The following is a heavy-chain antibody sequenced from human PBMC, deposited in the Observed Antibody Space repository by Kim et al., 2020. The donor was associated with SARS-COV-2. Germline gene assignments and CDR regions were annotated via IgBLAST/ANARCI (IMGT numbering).Heavy chain of an antibody. V-gene: IGHV1-3*01. Sequence: ASVKVSCKASGYTFTSYAMHWVRQAPGQRLEWMGWINAGNGNTKYSQKFQGRVTITRDTSASTAYMELSSLRSEDTAVYYCAIFLGIAAAWDAFDIWGQGTMVTVSS. CDR1: GYTFTSYA. CDR3: AIFLGIAAAWDAFDI. D-gene: IGHD6-13*01. J-gene: IGHJ3*02. CDR2: INAGNGNT.